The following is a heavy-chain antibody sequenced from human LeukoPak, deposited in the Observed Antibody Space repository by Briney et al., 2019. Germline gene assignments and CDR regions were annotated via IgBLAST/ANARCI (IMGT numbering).Heavy chain of an antibody. V-gene: IGHV3-30*03. J-gene: IGHJ4*02. CDR2: ISFDGSNK. CDR1: GFTFSTYD. D-gene: IGHD6-6*01. Sequence: GGSLRLSCAASGFTFSTYDMHWVRQAPGKGLEWVAVISFDGSNKYYADSVKGRFTISRDNSKNTLYLQMNSLRADDTAVYYCASGIAAWDYWGQGTLVTVSS. CDR3: ASGIAAWDY.